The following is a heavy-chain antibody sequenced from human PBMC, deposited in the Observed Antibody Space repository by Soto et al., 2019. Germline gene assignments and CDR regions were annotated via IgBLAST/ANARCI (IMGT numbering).Heavy chain of an antibody. CDR1: GYTFTSYG. V-gene: IGHV1-18*01. CDR3: ASDYSLRFLEWQYERYNCFAA. D-gene: IGHD3-3*01. J-gene: IGHJ5*02. Sequence: ASVKVSCKASGYTFTSYGISWVRQAPGQGLEWMGWISAYNGNTNYAQKLQGRVTMTTDTSTSTAYMELRSLRSDDTAVYNCASDYSLRFLEWQYERYNCFAAWGQRILVTASS. CDR2: ISAYNGNT.